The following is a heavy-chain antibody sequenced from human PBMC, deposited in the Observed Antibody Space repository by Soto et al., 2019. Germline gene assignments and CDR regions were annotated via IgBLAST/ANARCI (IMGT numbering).Heavy chain of an antibody. Sequence: GASVNVSCKASGGTFSSYAISWVRQAPGQGLEWMGGIIPIFGTANYAQKFQGRVTITADESTSTAYMELSSLRSEDTAVYYCARANIYGLKIYYGMDVWGQGTTVTVSS. V-gene: IGHV1-69*13. J-gene: IGHJ6*02. CDR2: IIPIFGTA. CDR1: GGTFSSYA. D-gene: IGHD5-18*01. CDR3: ARANIYGLKIYYGMDV.